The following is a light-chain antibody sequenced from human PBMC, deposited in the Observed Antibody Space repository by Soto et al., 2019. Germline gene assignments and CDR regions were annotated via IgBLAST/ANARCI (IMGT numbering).Light chain of an antibody. J-gene: IGKJ3*01. Sequence: DIQMTQSPSTLSASVGDRVTITCRASQSISRSLAWYQQKPGKAPNHLIYDASSLEGGVPSRFSGSGFGTEFTLTITNLQPADFATYYCQQYSDFLLSFGPGTTVDFK. CDR1: QSISRS. CDR3: QQYSDFLLS. CDR2: DAS. V-gene: IGKV1-5*01.